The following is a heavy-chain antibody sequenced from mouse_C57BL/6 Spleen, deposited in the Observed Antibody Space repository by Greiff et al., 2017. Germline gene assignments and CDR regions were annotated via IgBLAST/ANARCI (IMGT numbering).Heavy chain of an antibody. CDR3: VRDPDGYYGDAMDY. CDR1: GFTFNTYA. Sequence: EVKLMESGGGLVQPKGSLKLSCAASGFTFNTYAMHWVRQAPGKGLEWVARLRSKSSNYATYYADSVKDRFTISRDDSQSMLYLQMNNLKTEDTAMYYCVRDPDGYYGDAMDYWGQGTSVTVSS. CDR2: LRSKSSNYAT. V-gene: IGHV10-3*01. D-gene: IGHD2-3*01. J-gene: IGHJ4*01.